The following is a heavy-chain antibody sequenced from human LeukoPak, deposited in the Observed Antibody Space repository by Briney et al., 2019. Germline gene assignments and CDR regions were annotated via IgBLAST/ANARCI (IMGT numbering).Heavy chain of an antibody. CDR1: GGFMNSDSYY. V-gene: IGHV4-39*01. CDR3: ARHRRGTGWYFMDY. J-gene: IGHJ4*02. Sequence: SETLSLTCIVSGGFMNSDSYYWAWIRQPPGKGLQWIGSLYYRGSAYYGPSLKGRVTISGDTSQTQFPLKLNSVTAADTAVYYCARHRRGTGWYFMDYWGQGALVTVSS. CDR2: LYYRGSA. D-gene: IGHD6-19*01.